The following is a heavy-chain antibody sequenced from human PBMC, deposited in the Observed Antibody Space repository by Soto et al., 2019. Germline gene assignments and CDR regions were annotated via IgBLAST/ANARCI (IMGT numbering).Heavy chain of an antibody. Sequence: QVQLRESGPGLVKPSETLSLTCTVSGGSISTYYWSWIRQPPGKGLEWIGYIYYGGSADYNPSLKRRVTISVDTSKEQFSLKLSSVAAADTAVYYCARGGHCANGVCSALDYWGQGTLVTVSS. J-gene: IGHJ4*02. CDR1: GGSISTYY. CDR2: IYYGGSA. CDR3: ARGGHCANGVCSALDY. D-gene: IGHD2-8*01. V-gene: IGHV4-59*08.